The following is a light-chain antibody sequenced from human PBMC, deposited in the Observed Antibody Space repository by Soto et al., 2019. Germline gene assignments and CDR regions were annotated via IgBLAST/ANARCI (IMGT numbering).Light chain of an antibody. Sequence: EIVLTQSPATLSLSRGERATLSCRASQSVSSYLAWYQQKPGQAPRLLIYDASNRATGIPARFSVSGSGPDFTLTISSLEPEDFAVYYCQQRSNWPPEVTFGGGTKVEIK. CDR1: QSVSSY. V-gene: IGKV3-11*01. CDR2: DAS. CDR3: QQRSNWPPEVT. J-gene: IGKJ4*01.